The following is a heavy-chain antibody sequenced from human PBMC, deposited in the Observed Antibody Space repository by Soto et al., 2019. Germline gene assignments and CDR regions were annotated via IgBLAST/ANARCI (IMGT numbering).Heavy chain of an antibody. Sequence: GGSLRLSCAASGLTFSNYAMSWVRQAPGKGLEWVSTVTGNGVTTSYADSVKGRFTISRDNSKNTLYLQMSGLRADDTAVYYCAKRLSYYFDSWGHGTLVTVSS. CDR3: AKRLSYYFDS. CDR1: GLTFSNYA. CDR2: VTGNGVTT. J-gene: IGHJ4*01. V-gene: IGHV3-23*01. D-gene: IGHD3-16*02.